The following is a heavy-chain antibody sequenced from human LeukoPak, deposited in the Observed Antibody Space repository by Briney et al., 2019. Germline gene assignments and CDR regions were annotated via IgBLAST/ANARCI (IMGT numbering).Heavy chain of an antibody. CDR2: ISSYNGNT. CDR1: GYTFTSYG. CDR3: ARSGYDFWSGYYYFDY. V-gene: IGHV1-18*01. J-gene: IGHJ4*02. Sequence: GASVKVSCKASGYTFTSYGISWGGQAPGQGVEWMGWISSYNGNTNYAQKLQGRVTMTTDTSTSTAYMELRSLRSDDTAVYYCARSGYDFWSGYYYFDYWGQGTLVTVSS. D-gene: IGHD3-3*01.